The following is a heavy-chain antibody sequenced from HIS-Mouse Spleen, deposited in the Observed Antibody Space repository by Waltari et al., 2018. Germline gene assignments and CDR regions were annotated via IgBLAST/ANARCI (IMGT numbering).Heavy chain of an antibody. Sequence: QLQLQESAPGLVKPSETLSLTCTVSGGSISSSSYDWGWLRQPPGKGLEWIGSIYYSGSTYYNPSLKSRVTISVDTSKNQFSLKLSSVTAADTAVYYCAREIPYSSSWYDWYFDLWGRGTLVTVSS. V-gene: IGHV4-39*07. D-gene: IGHD6-13*01. J-gene: IGHJ2*01. CDR3: AREIPYSSSWYDWYFDL. CDR2: IYYSGST. CDR1: GGSISSSSYD.